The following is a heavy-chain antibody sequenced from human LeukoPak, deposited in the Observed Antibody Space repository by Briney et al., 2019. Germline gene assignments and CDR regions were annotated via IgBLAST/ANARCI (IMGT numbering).Heavy chain of an antibody. V-gene: IGHV1-46*01. CDR3: TRAFDP. CDR1: GYKFTDYY. J-gene: IGHJ5*02. CDR2: IFPSGGKT. Sequence: ASVKVSCKASGYKFTDYYIYWVRQAPGQGLEWMGAIFPSGGKTHYSQKFQGRLTLTRDTSTNTVYMELTGLRSDDTVLYFCTRAFDPWGQGTLVTVSS.